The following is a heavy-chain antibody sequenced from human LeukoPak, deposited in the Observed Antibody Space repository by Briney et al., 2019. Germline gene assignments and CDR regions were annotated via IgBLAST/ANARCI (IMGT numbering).Heavy chain of an antibody. D-gene: IGHD2-15*01. CDR3: AKDRVVVVAAAFDY. Sequence: PGGSLRLSCAASGFAFSKSPMSWVRQAPGKGPEWVSAISGSGGSTYYADSVKGRFTISRDNSKNTLYLQMNSLRAEDTAVYYCAKDRVVVVAAAFDYWGQGTLVTVSS. J-gene: IGHJ4*02. CDR1: GFAFSKSP. CDR2: ISGSGGST. V-gene: IGHV3-23*01.